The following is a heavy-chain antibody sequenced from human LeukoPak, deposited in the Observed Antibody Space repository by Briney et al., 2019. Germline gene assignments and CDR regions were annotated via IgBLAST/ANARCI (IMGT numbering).Heavy chain of an antibody. D-gene: IGHD2-15*01. CDR1: GGSFSGYY. Sequence: SETLSLTCAVYGGSFSGYYWSWIRQPPGKGLEWIGEINHSGSTNYNPSLKSRVTISVDTSKNQFSLKLSSVTAADTAVYYCAAYCSGGSCSRLGLDYGWSTTFDYWGQGTLVTVSS. J-gene: IGHJ4*02. CDR3: AAYCSGGSCSRLGLDYGWSTTFDY. CDR2: INHSGST. V-gene: IGHV4-34*01.